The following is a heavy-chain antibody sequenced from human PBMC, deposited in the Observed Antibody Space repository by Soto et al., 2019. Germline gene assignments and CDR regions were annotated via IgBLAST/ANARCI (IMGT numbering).Heavy chain of an antibody. CDR2: ISYDGSNK. Sequence: QVQLVESGGGVVQPGRSLRLSCAASGFTFSSYAMHWVRQAPGKGLEWVAVISYDGSNKYYADSVKGRFTISRDNSKNTLYLQMNSLRAEDTAVYYGARDFYEVGVFDYWGQGTLVTVSS. J-gene: IGHJ4*02. CDR3: ARDFYEVGVFDY. D-gene: IGHD3-16*01. V-gene: IGHV3-30-3*01. CDR1: GFTFSSYA.